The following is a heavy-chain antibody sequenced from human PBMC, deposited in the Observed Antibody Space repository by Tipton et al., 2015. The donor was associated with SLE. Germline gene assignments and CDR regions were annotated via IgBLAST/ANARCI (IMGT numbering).Heavy chain of an antibody. CDR3: ARHDSSWRYFDY. CDR2: IYYSGTT. V-gene: IGHV4-39*07. J-gene: IGHJ4*02. D-gene: IGHD6-13*01. CDR1: GGSISSTYYY. Sequence: TLSLTCSVSGGSISSTYYYWGWIRQPPGKGLEWIGNIYYSGTTKYNPSLKSRVNISADTSKNQFSLKLSSVTAADTAVYYCARHDSSWRYFDYWGQGTLVTVSS.